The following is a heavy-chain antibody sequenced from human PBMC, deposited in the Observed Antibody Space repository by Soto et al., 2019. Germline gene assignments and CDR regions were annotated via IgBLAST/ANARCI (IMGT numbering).Heavy chain of an antibody. D-gene: IGHD1-26*01. CDR3: AKGAVEGGKGASEPRRYGMDV. CDR1: GFTFSNYA. V-gene: IGHV3-23*01. CDR2: ISTSGGST. J-gene: IGHJ6*02. Sequence: EVQLLESGGDLVQPGGSLRLSCAASGFTFSNYAMSWVRQAPGKGLEWVSAISTSGGSTYYADSAKGRFTISRDNPKSPLYLQRNSLRAEDAAIYYCAKGAVEGGKGASEPRRYGMDVWGQGTTVTVSS.